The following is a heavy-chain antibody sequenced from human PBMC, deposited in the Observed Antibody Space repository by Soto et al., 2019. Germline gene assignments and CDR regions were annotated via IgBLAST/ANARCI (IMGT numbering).Heavy chain of an antibody. CDR1: GYTFAGYY. CDR3: AKGGAIVAAGTRVYLYNAMDV. J-gene: IGHJ6*02. CDR2: INPNSGDT. Sequence: ASVKVSCKASGYTFAGYYVHWVRQAPGQGLEWMGWINPNSGDTYLAQRFQGRVTMNRDTSIGTAYMELRGLTSDDTAEYYCAKGGAIVAAGTRVYLYNAMDVWGQGTTVTVYS. V-gene: IGHV1-2*02. D-gene: IGHD1-26*01.